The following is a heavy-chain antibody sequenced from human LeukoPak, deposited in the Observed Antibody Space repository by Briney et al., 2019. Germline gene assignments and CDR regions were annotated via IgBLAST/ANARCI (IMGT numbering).Heavy chain of an antibody. CDR2: IKQDGSEK. Sequence: GGSLRLSCAASGFTFSNYWMSWVRQGPGKGLEWVANIKQDGSEKYYVDSVKGRFTISRDNAENSLFLQMNSLRAEDTAVYYCARGLVYFDYWGQGTLVTVSS. D-gene: IGHD6-6*01. CDR3: ARGLVYFDY. J-gene: IGHJ4*02. CDR1: GFTFSNYW. V-gene: IGHV3-7*01.